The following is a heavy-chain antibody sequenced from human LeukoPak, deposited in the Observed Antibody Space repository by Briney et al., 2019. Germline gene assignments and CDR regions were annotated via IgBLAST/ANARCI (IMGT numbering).Heavy chain of an antibody. V-gene: IGHV1-24*01. J-gene: IGHJ4*02. CDR2: FNREDDEA. Sequence: ASVKVSCNISGYTLTDFSMHWVRQAPGKGLEWMGGFNREDDEAIYAPHFQGRVTVTEDTSTDTAYMELSSLRSEDTAVYYCATLAFYYDNSGRPLVPDWGQGTLVTVSS. D-gene: IGHD3-22*01. CDR3: ATLAFYYDNSGRPLVPD. CDR1: GYTLTDFS.